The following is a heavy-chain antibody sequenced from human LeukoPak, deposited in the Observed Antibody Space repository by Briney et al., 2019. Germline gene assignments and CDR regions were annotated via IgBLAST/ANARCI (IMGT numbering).Heavy chain of an antibody. D-gene: IGHD3-22*01. J-gene: IGHJ4*02. V-gene: IGHV3-7*01. Sequence: PGGSLRHSCAASGFTFSSYWMSWVRQAPGKGLEWVANIKQDGSEKYYVDSVKGRFTISRDNAKNSLYLQMNSLRAEDTAVYYCARELTYYYDSSGYQTNWGQGTLVTVSS. CDR2: IKQDGSEK. CDR1: GFTFSSYW. CDR3: ARELTYYYDSSGYQTN.